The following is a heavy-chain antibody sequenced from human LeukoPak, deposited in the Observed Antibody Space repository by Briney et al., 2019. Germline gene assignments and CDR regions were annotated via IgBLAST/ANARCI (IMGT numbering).Heavy chain of an antibody. J-gene: IGHJ3*02. Sequence: ASVKVSCKASGGTFSSYAISWVRQAPGQGLEWMGRIIPILGIANYAQKFQGRVTITADKSTSTAYMELSSLRSEDTAVYYCARDSYYYDSSGYYGNAFDIWGQGTMVTVSS. D-gene: IGHD3-22*01. V-gene: IGHV1-69*04. CDR3: ARDSYYYDSSGYYGNAFDI. CDR2: IIPILGIA. CDR1: GGTFSSYA.